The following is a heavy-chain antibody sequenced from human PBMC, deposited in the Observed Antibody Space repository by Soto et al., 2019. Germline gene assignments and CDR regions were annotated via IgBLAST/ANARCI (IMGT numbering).Heavy chain of an antibody. CDR3: ARESGGYDSSTRYGLDV. V-gene: IGHV4-31*03. CDR2: IYYSGST. Sequence: PSETLSLTCSVSGGSISSVGHYWTWIRQQPGKGLEWIGYIYYSGSTDYNPSLKSRVTISVDRSKNQFSLNLSSVTAADTALYHCARESGGYDSSTRYGLDVWGQGTTVTVSS. J-gene: IGHJ6*02. CDR1: GGSISSVGHY. D-gene: IGHD6-25*01.